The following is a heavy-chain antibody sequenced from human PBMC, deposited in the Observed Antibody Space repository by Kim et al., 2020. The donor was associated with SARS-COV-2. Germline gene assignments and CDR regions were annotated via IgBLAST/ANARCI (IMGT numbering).Heavy chain of an antibody. CDR2: INTDGSST. J-gene: IGHJ4*02. CDR1: GFTFSNTW. CDR3: ARHWYYSFDY. Sequence: GGSLRLSCAASGFTFSNTWMVWVRQAPGKGLVWLSHINTDGSSTPYADSVKGRFTISRDNAKNTVYLQMNSLRADDTAVYYCARHWYYSFDYWGQGTLVT. V-gene: IGHV3-74*01. D-gene: IGHD6-13*01.